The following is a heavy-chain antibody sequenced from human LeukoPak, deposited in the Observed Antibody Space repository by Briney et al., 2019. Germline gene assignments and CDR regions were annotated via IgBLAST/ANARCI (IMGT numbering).Heavy chain of an antibody. CDR1: GYTFTGYY. CDR3: ARGPYSSSWTDY. Sequence: GSVRVSCTASGYTFTGYYMHWVRQAPGQGLEWMGWINANSGGTNYAQKFQGSVTITRDTSISTAYMELSRLRSDDTAVYYCARGPYSSSWTDYWGQGTLVTVSS. J-gene: IGHJ4*02. CDR2: INANSGGT. V-gene: IGHV1-2*02. D-gene: IGHD6-13*01.